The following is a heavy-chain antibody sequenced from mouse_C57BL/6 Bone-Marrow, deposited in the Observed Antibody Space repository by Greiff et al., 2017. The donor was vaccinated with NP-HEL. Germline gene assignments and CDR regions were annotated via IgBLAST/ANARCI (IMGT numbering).Heavy chain of an antibody. CDR1: GFTFTDYY. CDR2: IRNKANGYTT. J-gene: IGHJ2*01. CDR3: ARSPYDYDGYFDY. D-gene: IGHD2-4*01. Sequence: EVMLVESGGGLVQPGGSLSLSCAASGFTFTDYYMSWVCQPPGKALEWLGFIRNKANGYTTEYSESVKGRFTISRDNSQSILYLQMNALTAEDSATYYCARSPYDYDGYFDYWGQGTTLTVSS. V-gene: IGHV7-3*01.